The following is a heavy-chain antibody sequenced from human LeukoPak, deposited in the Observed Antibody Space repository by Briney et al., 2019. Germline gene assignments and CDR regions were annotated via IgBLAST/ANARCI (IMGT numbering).Heavy chain of an antibody. J-gene: IGHJ4*02. CDR1: GFTFNNYA. V-gene: IGHV3-23*01. Sequence: GGSLRLSCAASGFTFNNYAMNWVRQAPGKGLEWVSSISGGGETTYYADSAKGRFTISRDNSQNTLYLQMNSPRAEDTAVYYCARDYADYVGYFFFDYWGQGTLVAVSS. CDR2: ISGGGETT. CDR3: ARDYADYVGYFFFDY. D-gene: IGHD4-17*01.